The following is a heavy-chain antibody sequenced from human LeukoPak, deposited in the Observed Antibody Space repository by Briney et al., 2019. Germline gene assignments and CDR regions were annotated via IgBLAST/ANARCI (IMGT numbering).Heavy chain of an antibody. CDR3: AREEILPIWYDGGRGGGDAFDI. Sequence: GGSLRLSCAASGFTFSSYSMNWVRQAPGKGLEWVSSISSSSSYIYYADSVKGRFTISRDNAKNSLYLQMNSLRAEDTAVYYCAREEILPIWYDGGRGGGDAFDIWGQGTMVTVSS. CDR1: GFTFSSYS. CDR2: ISSSSSYI. D-gene: IGHD6-13*01. V-gene: IGHV3-21*04. J-gene: IGHJ3*02.